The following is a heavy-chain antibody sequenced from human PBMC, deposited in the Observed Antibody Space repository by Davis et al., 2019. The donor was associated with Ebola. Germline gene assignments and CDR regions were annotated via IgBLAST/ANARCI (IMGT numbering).Heavy chain of an antibody. CDR2: IIPLFPLA. J-gene: IGHJ4*02. V-gene: IGHV1-69*13. CDR3: ASVSQWKFSPYFEQ. D-gene: IGHD6-19*01. Sequence: SVKVSCKASGGTFGNYGVHWVRQAPGQGLEWMGGIIPLFPLANYAQKFQGRLTITADESTGTAFMEVTSLESKDTAVYYCASVSQWKFSPYFEQWGQGTLVTVSS. CDR1: GGTFGNYG.